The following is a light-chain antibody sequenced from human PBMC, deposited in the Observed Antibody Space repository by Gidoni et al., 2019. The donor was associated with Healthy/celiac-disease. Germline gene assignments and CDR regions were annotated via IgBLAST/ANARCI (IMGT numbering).Light chain of an antibody. V-gene: IGLV1-44*01. CDR1: SSNSVRNP. CDR2: SNN. J-gene: IGLJ2*01. Sequence: QSVLTQPPSSSGTPGQRVTISCPRSSSNSVRNPVNWYQQLPGTAPNLLIYSNNQRPSVVPDRFSGSKSGTSASLAISGLQSEDEADYYCAAWDDSLNHVVFGGGTKLTVL. CDR3: AAWDDSLNHVV.